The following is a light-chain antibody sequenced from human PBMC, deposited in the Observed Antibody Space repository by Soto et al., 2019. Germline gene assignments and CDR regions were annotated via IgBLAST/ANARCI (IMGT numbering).Light chain of an antibody. J-gene: IGKJ4*01. CDR2: WAS. CDR1: QSGFSSSNNKNY. CDR3: QNYYSSQIN. V-gene: IGKV4-1*01. Sequence: DIVMTQSPDSLSVSLGDGATINCESSQSGFSSSNNKNYLAWYQQKPGQPPKVVIYWASTRGSGVNARFSGSGSGTDFTLTIRSMQAEDVAVYYCQNYYSSQINFGGGNTGAIK.